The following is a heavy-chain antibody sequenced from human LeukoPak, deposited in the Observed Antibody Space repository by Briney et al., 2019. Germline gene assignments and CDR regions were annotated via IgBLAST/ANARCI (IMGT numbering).Heavy chain of an antibody. V-gene: IGHV3-30*02. J-gene: IGHJ5*02. CDR2: IRYDGSNK. D-gene: IGHD4-17*01. Sequence: GGSLRLSCAASGFTFSSYGMHWVRQAPGKGLEWVAFIRYDGSNKYYADSVKGRFTISRDNAKNSLYLQMNSLRAEDTAVYYCARDGGMTTVTTFDPWGQGTLVTVSS. CDR1: GFTFSSYG. CDR3: ARDGGMTTVTTFDP.